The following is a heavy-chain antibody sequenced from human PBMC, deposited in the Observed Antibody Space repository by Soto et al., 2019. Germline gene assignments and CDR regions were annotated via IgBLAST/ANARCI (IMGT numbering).Heavy chain of an antibody. CDR1: GGSISSYY. D-gene: IGHD3-10*01. V-gene: IGHV4-59*01. J-gene: IGHJ6*03. CDR2: IYYSGST. Sequence: PSETLPLTCTVSGGSISSYYWSWIRQPPGKGLEWIGYIYYSGSTNYNPSLKSRVTISVDTSKNQFSLKLSSVTAADTAVYYCARDPAGGYGSGSDSYMDVGGKGTTVTVSS. CDR3: ARDPAGGYGSGSDSYMDV.